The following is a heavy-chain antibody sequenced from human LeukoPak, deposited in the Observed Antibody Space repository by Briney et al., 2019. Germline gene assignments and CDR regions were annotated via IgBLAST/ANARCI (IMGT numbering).Heavy chain of an antibody. J-gene: IGHJ4*02. Sequence: GGSLRLSCAASGFTFNAYWMTWVRQTPGKGLEWVASIKRDGSEKDYVDSVKGRFTISRDNAKNSVYLQMNSLRVEDTAVYYCARVFLDDNSRYRPFNYWGQGTLVTVSS. D-gene: IGHD5-12*01. CDR3: ARVFLDDNSRYRPFNY. CDR2: IKRDGSEK. V-gene: IGHV3-7*01. CDR1: GFTFNAYW.